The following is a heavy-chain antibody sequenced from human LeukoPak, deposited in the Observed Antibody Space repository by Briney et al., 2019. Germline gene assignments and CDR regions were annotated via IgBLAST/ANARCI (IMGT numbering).Heavy chain of an antibody. CDR3: AKGGIAVAGSADY. Sequence: GGSLRLSCAASGFTFSDYYMSWIRQAPGKGLEWVSYISTSSSYTNFADSVRGRFTISRDNAKHSLYLQMNSLRAEDTAVYYCAKGGIAVAGSADYWGQGTLVTVSS. CDR1: GFTFSDYY. V-gene: IGHV3-11*06. CDR2: ISTSSSYT. D-gene: IGHD6-19*01. J-gene: IGHJ4*02.